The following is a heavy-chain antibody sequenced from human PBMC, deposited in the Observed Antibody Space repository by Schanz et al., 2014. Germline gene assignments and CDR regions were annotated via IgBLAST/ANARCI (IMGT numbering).Heavy chain of an antibody. J-gene: IGHJ4*02. V-gene: IGHV1-46*01. CDR1: GYTFTSYD. D-gene: IGHD2-15*01. Sequence: QVQLVQSGAEVKKPGASVKVSCKASGYTFTSYDINWVRQAPGQGLEWMGIVNPGGGSTSVAQRFQTRVTLTRDTFTGTAYLELTRLRFEDTAVYYCARGSLAGYVALLMAANDYWGQGTLLTVSS. CDR2: VNPGGGST. CDR3: ARGSLAGYVALLMAANDY.